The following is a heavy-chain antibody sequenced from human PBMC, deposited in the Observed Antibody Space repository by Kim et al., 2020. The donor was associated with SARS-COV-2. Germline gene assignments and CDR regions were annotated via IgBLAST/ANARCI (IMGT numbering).Heavy chain of an antibody. CDR3: ARYASRWEQWLVRVTYDLFYFDY. J-gene: IGHJ4*02. Sequence: SETLSLTCAVYGGSFSGYYWSWIRQPPGKGLEWIGEINHSGSTNYNPSLKSRVTISVDTSKNQFSLKLSSVTAADTAVYYCARYASRWEQWLVRVTYDLFYFDYWGQGTLVTVSS. CDR1: GGSFSGYY. V-gene: IGHV4-34*01. D-gene: IGHD6-19*01. CDR2: INHSGST.